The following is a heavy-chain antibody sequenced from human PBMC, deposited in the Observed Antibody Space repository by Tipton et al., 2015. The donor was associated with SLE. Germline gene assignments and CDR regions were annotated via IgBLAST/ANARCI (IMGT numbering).Heavy chain of an antibody. D-gene: IGHD1-26*01. CDR2: IQITATT. V-gene: IGHV4-59*08. J-gene: IGHJ2*01. CDR3: ARHLRYSGNKGYFDL. CDR1: GGSFSRYF. Sequence: TLSLTCTVSGGSFSRYFWSWIRQPPGKGLEWIGHIQITATTNYNPSLKSRVTISVDTAKNQFSLKLSSVTAAETAVYYCARHLRYSGNKGYFDLWGRGSLVTVSS.